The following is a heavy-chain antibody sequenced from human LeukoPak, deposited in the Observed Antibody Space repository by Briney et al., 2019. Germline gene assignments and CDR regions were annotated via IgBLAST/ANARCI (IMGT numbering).Heavy chain of an antibody. D-gene: IGHD2-15*01. V-gene: IGHV3-23*01. CDR3: AKHLGSHSFLFYYMDV. J-gene: IGHJ6*03. CDR2: LSGSGSDT. CDR1: QCTFSRFA. Sequence: GRSLRLSCEASQCTFSRFAMSWIRQAPGTGVEGVSTLSGSGSDTYYAGSVKGRFTTSRDNSKDTLYLQMDNLRADDTAVYYCAKHLGSHSFLFYYMDVWGTGTSVIVS.